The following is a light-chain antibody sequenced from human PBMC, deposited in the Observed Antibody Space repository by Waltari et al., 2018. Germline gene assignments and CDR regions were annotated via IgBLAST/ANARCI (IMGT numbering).Light chain of an antibody. CDR2: AVN. V-gene: IGLV2-14*01. CDR3: SSYTRHETGI. CDR1: SRDVGGSNF. J-gene: IGLJ2*01. Sequence: QSALTQPASVSGSPGQSITISCTGTSRDVGGSNFVSWYQQHPGKVPKLIIYAVNNRPSGVSNRFSGSKSGNTASLTISGLQAEDEADYYCSSYTRHETGIFGGGTKLTVL.